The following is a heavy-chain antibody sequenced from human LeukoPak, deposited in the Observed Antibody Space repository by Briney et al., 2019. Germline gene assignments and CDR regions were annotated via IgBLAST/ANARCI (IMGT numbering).Heavy chain of an antibody. V-gene: IGHV3-7*01. CDR1: GFTFSSYW. J-gene: IGHJ5*02. CDR2: IKQGGSEK. Sequence: GGSLRLSCAASGFTFSSYWMSWVRQAPGKGLEWVANIKQGGSEKYNADSVKGRFTISRDNAKNTLYLQMNSLRAEDTAVYYGARDPGYCSRTSCYNWFDPWGQGTLVTVSS. D-gene: IGHD2-2*03. CDR3: ARDPGYCSRTSCYNWFDP.